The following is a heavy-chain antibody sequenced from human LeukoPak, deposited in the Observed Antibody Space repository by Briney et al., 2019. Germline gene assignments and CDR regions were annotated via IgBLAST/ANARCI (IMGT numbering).Heavy chain of an antibody. Sequence: ASVKVSCKASGYTFTSYGISWVRQAPGQGLEWMGWISAYNGNTNYAQKLQGRVTMTTDTSTSTAYMELRSLRSDDTAVYYCARVGPTYSSLRPNWLDPWGQGTLVTVSS. V-gene: IGHV1-18*04. CDR2: ISAYNGNT. D-gene: IGHD6-13*01. CDR3: ARVGPTYSSLRPNWLDP. CDR1: GYTFTSYG. J-gene: IGHJ5*02.